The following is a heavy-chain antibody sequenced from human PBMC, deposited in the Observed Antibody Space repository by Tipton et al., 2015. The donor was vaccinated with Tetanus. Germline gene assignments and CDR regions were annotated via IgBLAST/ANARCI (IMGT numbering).Heavy chain of an antibody. CDR3: ARAASTGPAYNWFDP. D-gene: IGHD2-8*02. CDR2: MYYSGTT. J-gene: IGHJ5*02. CDR1: GGSISSGGYS. V-gene: IGHV4-30-2*01. Sequence: TLSLTCAVSGGSISSGGYSWTWLRQPPGKGLQWIGYMYYSGTTHYNPSLKSRVTISIDRSKTQLSLKWTSVTAADTAVYYCARAASTGPAYNWFDPWGQGTRVTVSS.